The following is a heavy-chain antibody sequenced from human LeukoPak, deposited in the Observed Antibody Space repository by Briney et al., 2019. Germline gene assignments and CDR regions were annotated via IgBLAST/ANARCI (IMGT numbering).Heavy chain of an antibody. CDR2: IIPILGIA. J-gene: IGHJ4*02. D-gene: IGHD5-24*01. CDR3: ASRDSEEY. CDR1: GYTFTSYD. V-gene: IGHV1-69*04. Sequence: SVKVSCKASGYTFTSYDINWVRQASGQGLEWMGRIIPILGIANYAQKFQGRVTITADKSTSTAYMELSSLRSEDTAVYYCASRDSEEYWGQGTLVTVSS.